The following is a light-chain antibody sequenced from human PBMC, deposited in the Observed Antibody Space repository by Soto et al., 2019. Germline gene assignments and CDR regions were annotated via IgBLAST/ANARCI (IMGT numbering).Light chain of an antibody. CDR3: SSYRSSSTLYV. J-gene: IGLJ1*01. CDR1: SSDVGGYSY. V-gene: IGLV2-14*01. Sequence: QSVLTQPASVSGSPGQSITISCTGTSSDVGGYSYVSWYQQHPGKAPKLMISEVSNRPSGVSNRLSGSKSGNTASLTISGLQAEDEADYYCSSYRSSSTLYVFGTGTKVTVL. CDR2: EVS.